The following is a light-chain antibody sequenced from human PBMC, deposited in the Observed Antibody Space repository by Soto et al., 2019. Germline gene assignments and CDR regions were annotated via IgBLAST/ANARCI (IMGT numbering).Light chain of an antibody. CDR1: SSDVGGYNY. J-gene: IGLJ3*02. V-gene: IGLV2-14*01. CDR2: DVS. Sequence: QSALTQPASVSGSPGQSITISCTGTSSDVGGYNYVSWYQQHPGKAPKLMIYDVSNRPSGVSNRFSGSKSGNTASLTISGLQAEDEAEYYCSAYTISSTPNWVFGGGTKLTVL. CDR3: SAYTISSTPNWV.